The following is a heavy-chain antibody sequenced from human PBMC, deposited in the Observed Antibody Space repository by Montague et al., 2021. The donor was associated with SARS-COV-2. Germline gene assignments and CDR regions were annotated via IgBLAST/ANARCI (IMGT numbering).Heavy chain of an antibody. CDR2: ISSSGSTI. J-gene: IGHJ5*02. CDR3: ARDSSSFPLPGSAWFDP. D-gene: IGHD6-13*01. Sequence: SLRLSCAASGFTFRRDEMNGVRQAPGKGLEGGSYISSSGSTIYYADSGKGRFTISRDNAKNSLYRQMNSLRAEDTAVYYCARDSSSFPLPGSAWFDPWGQGTLVTVSS. CDR1: GFTFRRDE. V-gene: IGHV3-48*03.